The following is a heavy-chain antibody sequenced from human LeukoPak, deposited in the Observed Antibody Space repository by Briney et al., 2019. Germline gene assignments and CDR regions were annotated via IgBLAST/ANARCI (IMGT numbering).Heavy chain of an antibody. Sequence: GESLKISWKGSGYIFTNYWIGWVRQMPGKGLGWMGIIYPGDSDSTYRPSFKGQFIISADKSISPAYLQWSTLKASDTAMYSCARPQIGVRVGPPEFWGQGTLVTVSS. D-gene: IGHD1-26*01. CDR3: ARPQIGVRVGPPEF. CDR1: GYIFTNYW. CDR2: IYPGDSDS. J-gene: IGHJ4*02. V-gene: IGHV5-51*01.